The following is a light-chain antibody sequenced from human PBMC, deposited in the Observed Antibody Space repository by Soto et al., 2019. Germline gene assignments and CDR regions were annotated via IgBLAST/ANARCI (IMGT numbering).Light chain of an antibody. J-gene: IGKJ1*01. Sequence: EIVMTHSPATLSVSPGERAPLSCRASQSVSSNLAWYQQKPGQAPRLLSYGASTRDTGIPARFSGSGSETEFNLTISSLQSEAFAVDSGQHYNNVPPWTFGRGTKMELK. CDR1: QSVSSN. CDR3: QHYNNVPPWT. CDR2: GAS. V-gene: IGKV3-15*01.